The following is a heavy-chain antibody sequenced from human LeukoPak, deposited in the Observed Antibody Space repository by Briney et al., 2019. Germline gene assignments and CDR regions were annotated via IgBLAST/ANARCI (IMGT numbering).Heavy chain of an antibody. CDR2: IYHSGST. CDR1: GGSISSGGYS. V-gene: IGHV4-30-2*01. CDR3: ARVQRYCSSTSCYRPMGLDY. J-gene: IGHJ4*02. Sequence: PSQTLSLTCAVSGGSISSGGYSWSWIRQPPGKGLEWIGYIYHSGSTYYNPSLKSRVTISVDTSKNQFSLKLSSVTAADTAVYYCARVQRYCSSTSCYRPMGLDYWGQGTLVTVSS. D-gene: IGHD2-2*02.